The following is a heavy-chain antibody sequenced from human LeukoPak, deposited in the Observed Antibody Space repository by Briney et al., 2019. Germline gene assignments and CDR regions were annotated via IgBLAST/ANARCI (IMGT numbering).Heavy chain of an antibody. V-gene: IGHV4-31*03. J-gene: IGHJ3*02. CDR2: IYYSGST. Sequence: SQTLSLTCTVSGGSISSGGYYWSWIRQHPGKGLEWIGYIYYSGSTYYNPSLKSRVTISVDTSKNQFSLKLSSVTAADTAVYYCARGSSRGDYVDAFDIWGQGTMVTVSS. CDR3: ARGSSRGDYVDAFDI. D-gene: IGHD4-17*01. CDR1: GGSISSGGYY.